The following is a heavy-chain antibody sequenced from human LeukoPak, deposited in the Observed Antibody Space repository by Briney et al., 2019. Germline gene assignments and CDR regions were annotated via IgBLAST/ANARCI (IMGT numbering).Heavy chain of an antibody. CDR1: GFTFSSYS. CDR3: ARVKDHRGIAVAGSDY. Sequence: GGSLRLSCAGSGFTFSSYSMNWVRQAPGKGLEWVSCISSSSSYIYYADSVKGRFTISRDNAKNSLYLQMNSLRTEDTAVYYCARVKDHRGIAVAGSDYWGQGTLVTVSS. D-gene: IGHD6-13*01. J-gene: IGHJ4*02. CDR2: ISSSSSYI. V-gene: IGHV3-21*01.